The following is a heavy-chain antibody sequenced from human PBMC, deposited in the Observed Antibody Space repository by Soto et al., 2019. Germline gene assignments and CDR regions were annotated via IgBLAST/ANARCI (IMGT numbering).Heavy chain of an antibody. CDR1: GFTFGDYA. CDR3: TRVRGITGTSYYYYGMDV. D-gene: IGHD1-20*01. J-gene: IGHJ6*02. Sequence: GSLRLSCTASGFTFGDYAMSWFRQAPGKGLEWVGFIRSKACGGTTEYAASVKGRFTISRDDSKSIAYLQMNSLKTEDTAVYYCTRVRGITGTSYYYYGMDVWGQGTTVTVSS. CDR2: IRSKACGGTT. V-gene: IGHV3-49*03.